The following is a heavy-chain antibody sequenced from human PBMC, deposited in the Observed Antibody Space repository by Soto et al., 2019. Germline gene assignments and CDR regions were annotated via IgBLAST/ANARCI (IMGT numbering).Heavy chain of an antibody. D-gene: IGHD1-26*01. CDR2: SAWSGGRV. V-gene: IGHV3-20*04. CDR1: GFTFDNYG. Sequence: GGSLRLSCAASGFTFDNYGMSWVRQAPDKVSESEIGSAWSGGRVEYSVVAEARFKKSRDNAKNSLYLQMNSLRAEDTALYYCAKGFMTIEGPLDYWGQGTLVTVSS. J-gene: IGHJ4*02. CDR3: AKGFMTIEGPLDY.